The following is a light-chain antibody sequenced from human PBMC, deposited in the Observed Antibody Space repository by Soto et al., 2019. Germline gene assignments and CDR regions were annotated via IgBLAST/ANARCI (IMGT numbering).Light chain of an antibody. J-gene: IGKJ3*01. Sequence: ALQLTQSPSSLSASVGDRVDITCRASQGINSDLAWYQQKPGKAPKLLIFAAFSLENGVPSRFSGSGSGADFTLTISSLQPEDSGTYYCQQLYDYPITFGPGTKVDVK. CDR1: QGINSD. CDR2: AAF. CDR3: QQLYDYPIT. V-gene: IGKV1D-13*01.